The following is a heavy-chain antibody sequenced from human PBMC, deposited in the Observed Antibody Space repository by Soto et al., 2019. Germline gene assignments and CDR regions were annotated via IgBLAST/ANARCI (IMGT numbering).Heavy chain of an antibody. CDR2: ISSTTNYI. CDR3: ARESEDLSSNLDY. Sequence: GGSLRLSFAASGFTFTRYSMNWVRQAPGKGLEWVASISSTTNYIYYGESLKGRLPISRDNAKNSMYLQMNTLRAEDTAVYYCARESEDLSSNLDYWGQGTLVTVSS. V-gene: IGHV3-21*06. CDR1: GFTFTRYS. J-gene: IGHJ4*02.